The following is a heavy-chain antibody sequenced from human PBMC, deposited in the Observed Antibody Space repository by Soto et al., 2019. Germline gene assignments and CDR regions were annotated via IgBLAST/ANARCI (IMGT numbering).Heavy chain of an antibody. Sequence: PGGSLRLXCAASGFTFSSYAMHWVRQAPGKGLEWVAVISYDGSNKYYADSVKGRFTISRDNSKNTLYLQMNSLRAEDTAVYYCARDLGYGGNPIVLYNWFDPWGQGTLVTVSS. J-gene: IGHJ5*02. CDR3: ARDLGYGGNPIVLYNWFDP. D-gene: IGHD4-17*01. CDR2: ISYDGSNK. V-gene: IGHV3-30-3*01. CDR1: GFTFSSYA.